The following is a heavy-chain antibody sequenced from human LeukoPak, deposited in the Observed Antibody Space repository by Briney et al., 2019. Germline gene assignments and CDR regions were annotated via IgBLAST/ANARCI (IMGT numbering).Heavy chain of an antibody. CDR1: GFTFSSYS. Sequence: GGSLRLSCAASGFTFSSYSMNWVRQAPGKGLEGVSSISSSSSYIYYADSVKGRFTISRDNAKNSLYLQMNSPRAEDTAVYHPARADRSGWYVSHYWGPGNLVTVSS. V-gene: IGHV3-21*01. CDR2: ISSSSSYI. D-gene: IGHD6-19*01. J-gene: IGHJ4*02. CDR3: ARADRSGWYVSHY.